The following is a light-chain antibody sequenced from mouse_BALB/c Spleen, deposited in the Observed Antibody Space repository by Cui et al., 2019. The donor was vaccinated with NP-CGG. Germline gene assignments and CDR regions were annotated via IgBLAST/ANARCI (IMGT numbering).Light chain of an antibody. V-gene: IGLV1*01. CDR3: ALWYSNHWV. CDR1: TGAVTASNY. Sequence: QVVVKEEAALNTSPGETVTLTCRSSTGAVTASNYANWVQEKPDHLFTGLIGGTNNRPPGVPARFSGSLIGDKAALTITGAQTEDDAIYFCALWYSNHWVFGGGTKLTVL. J-gene: IGLJ1*01. CDR2: GTN.